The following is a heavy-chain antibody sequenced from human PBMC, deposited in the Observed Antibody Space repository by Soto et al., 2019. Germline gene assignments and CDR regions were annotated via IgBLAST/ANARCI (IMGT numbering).Heavy chain of an antibody. CDR1: AGSISTINYY. CDR2: ISYSGST. CDR3: ARSAKWDGFDP. D-gene: IGHD2-8*01. J-gene: IGHJ3*01. Sequence: QVQLQESGPGLVRPSQTLSLTCTVSAGSISTINYYWSWIRQHPEKGLGWIGYISYSGSTFYHSSLQSRVTISLDTSKKQFSLTLTSVTAAGTAVYYCARSAKWDGFDPWGQGTMVTVSS. V-gene: IGHV4-31*03.